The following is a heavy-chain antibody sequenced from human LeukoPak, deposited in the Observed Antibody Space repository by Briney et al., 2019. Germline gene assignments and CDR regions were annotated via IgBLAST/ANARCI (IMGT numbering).Heavy chain of an antibody. CDR1: GGSISSYY. V-gene: IGHV4-59*01. J-gene: IGHJ4*02. CDR2: IYYSGST. D-gene: IGHD3-16*02. Sequence: PSETLSLTCTVSGGSISSYYWSWIRQPPGKGLEWIGYIYYSGSTNYNPSLKNRVTISVDTSKNQFSLKLSSVTAADTAVYYCARGVVWGSYRHFDYWGQGTLVTVSS. CDR3: ARGVVWGSYRHFDY.